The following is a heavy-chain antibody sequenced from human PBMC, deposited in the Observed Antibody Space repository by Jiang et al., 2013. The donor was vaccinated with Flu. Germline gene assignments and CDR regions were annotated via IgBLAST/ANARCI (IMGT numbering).Heavy chain of an antibody. Sequence: GAEVKKPGASVKVSCKASGYTFSNYAMHWVRQAPGQGPEWMGWINVGDGNTKYSQKFQGRVTITRDTSASTAXMELSSLRSEDTAVYYCAKSEGNDYGDYVLNYYYYHMD. J-gene: IGHJ6*01. CDR3: AKSEGNDYGDYVLNYYYYHMD. CDR1: GYTFSNYA. V-gene: IGHV1-3*01. D-gene: IGHD4-17*01. CDR2: INVGDGNT.